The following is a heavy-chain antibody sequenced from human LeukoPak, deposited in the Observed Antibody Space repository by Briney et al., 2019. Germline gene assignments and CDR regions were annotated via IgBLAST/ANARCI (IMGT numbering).Heavy chain of an antibody. CDR1: GFTFSSYS. Sequence: PGGSLRLSCAASGFTFSSYSMNWVRQAPGKGLEWVSVIYSGGSTYYADSVKGRFTISRNNSKNTLYLQMNSLRAEDTAVYYCARSFASGKIYFDYWGQGTLLTVSS. CDR3: ARSFASGKIYFDY. CDR2: IYSGGST. D-gene: IGHD3-10*01. V-gene: IGHV3-53*01. J-gene: IGHJ4*02.